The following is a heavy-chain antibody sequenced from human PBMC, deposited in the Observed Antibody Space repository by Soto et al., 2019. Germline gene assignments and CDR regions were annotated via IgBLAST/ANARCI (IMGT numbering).Heavy chain of an antibody. J-gene: IGHJ4*02. CDR1: GFTFSSYA. Sequence: GGSLRLSCAASGFTFSSYAMSWVRQAPGKGLEWVSAISGSGGSTYYADSVKGRFTISRDNSKNTLYLQMNSLRAEDTAVYYCAKDHHILTITGTNFDYWGQGTLVTVSS. CDR2: ISGSGGST. CDR3: AKDHHILTITGTNFDY. D-gene: IGHD1-7*01. V-gene: IGHV3-23*01.